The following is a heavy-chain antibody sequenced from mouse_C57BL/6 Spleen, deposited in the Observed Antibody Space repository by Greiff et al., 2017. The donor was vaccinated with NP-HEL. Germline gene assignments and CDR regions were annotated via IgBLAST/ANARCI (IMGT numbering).Heavy chain of an antibody. CDR3: ARSGRYDGLAWFAY. V-gene: IGHV3-1*01. Sequence: DVKLQESGPGMVKPSQSLSLTCTVTGYSITSGYDWHWIRHFPGNKLEWMGYISYSGSTNYNPSLKSRISITHDTSKNHFFLKLNSVTTEDTATYYCARSGRYDGLAWFAYWGQGTLVTVSA. CDR2: ISYSGST. CDR1: GYSITSGYD. J-gene: IGHJ3*01. D-gene: IGHD2-3*01.